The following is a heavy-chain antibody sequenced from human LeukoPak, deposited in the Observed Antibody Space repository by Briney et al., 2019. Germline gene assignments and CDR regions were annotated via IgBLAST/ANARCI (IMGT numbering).Heavy chain of an antibody. CDR1: GFTFSSYW. Sequence: GGSLRLSCAASGFTFSSYWVTWVRQAPGKGLEWVAFIRYDGSNKYYADSVKGRFTISRDNSKNTLYLQMNSLRAEDTAVYYCAKDHFWSGYSPDYWGQGTLVTVSS. CDR3: AKDHFWSGYSPDY. CDR2: IRYDGSNK. D-gene: IGHD3-3*02. J-gene: IGHJ4*02. V-gene: IGHV3-30*02.